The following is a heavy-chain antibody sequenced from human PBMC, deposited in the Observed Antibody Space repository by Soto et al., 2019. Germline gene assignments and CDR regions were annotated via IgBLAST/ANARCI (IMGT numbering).Heavy chain of an antibody. D-gene: IGHD2-2*01. J-gene: IGHJ3*02. CDR1: GDSVSSNSAA. CDR2: TYYRSKWYN. Sequence: SQTLSLTCAISGDSVSSNSAAWNWIRQSPSRGLEWLGRTYYRSKWYNDYAVSVKSRITINPDTSKNQFSLQLNSVTPEDTAVYYCARGYCSSTSCYAAFEIWGQGTMVTVSS. V-gene: IGHV6-1*01. CDR3: ARGYCSSTSCYAAFEI.